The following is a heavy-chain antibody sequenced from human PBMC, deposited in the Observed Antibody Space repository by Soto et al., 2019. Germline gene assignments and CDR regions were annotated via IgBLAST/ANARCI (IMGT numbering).Heavy chain of an antibody. CDR1: GFTFSSYW. Sequence: EVQLVESGGGLVQPGGSLRLSCAAAGFTFSSYWMHWVRQAPGKWLVWVSRINSDGSTTNYADSVNGRFTISRDNAKNTLYLLMNSLRAEDTAVYYCAKDLGRNNWGGWGQGTLVTVSS. D-gene: IGHD1-1*01. V-gene: IGHV3-74*01. J-gene: IGHJ4*02. CDR3: AKDLGRNNWGG. CDR2: INSDGSTT.